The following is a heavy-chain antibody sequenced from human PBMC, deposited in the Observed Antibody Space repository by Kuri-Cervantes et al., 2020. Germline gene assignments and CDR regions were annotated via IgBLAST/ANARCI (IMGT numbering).Heavy chain of an antibody. CDR2: ISYDGSNK. J-gene: IGHJ6*02. V-gene: IGHV3-30-3*01. D-gene: IGHD2-15*01. Sequence: GESLKISCAASGFTFSSYWMHWVRQAPGKGLEWVAVISYDGSNKYYADSVKGRFTISRDNSKNTLYLQMNSLRAEDTAVYYCARGGCSGGSCYDADYYYYYHGMDVWGQGTTVTVSS. CDR1: GFTFSSYW. CDR3: ARGGCSGGSCYDADYYYYYHGMDV.